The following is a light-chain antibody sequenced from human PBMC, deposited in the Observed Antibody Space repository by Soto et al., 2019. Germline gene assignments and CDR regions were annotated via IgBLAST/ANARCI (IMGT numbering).Light chain of an antibody. V-gene: IGLV2-14*01. Sequence: QSVLTQPASVSGSPGQSITISCTGTSSVVGGYNYVSWYQQHPGKAPKLMIYDVSNRPSGVSNRFSGSKSGNTASLTISGLQAEDEADYYCSSYTSXSTYVFGTGTKVTVL. CDR2: DVS. J-gene: IGLJ1*01. CDR1: SSVVGGYNY. CDR3: SSYTSXSTYV.